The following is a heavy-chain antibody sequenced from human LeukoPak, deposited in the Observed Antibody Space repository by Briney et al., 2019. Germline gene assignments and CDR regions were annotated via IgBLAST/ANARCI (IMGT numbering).Heavy chain of an antibody. CDR1: GGTFSSYA. J-gene: IGHJ4*02. Sequence: GASVKVSCKASGGTFSSYAISWVRQAPGQGLEWMGGIIPIFGTANYAQKFQGRVTITTDESTSTAYMELSSLRSEDTAVYYCASGGPGVNYYDSSGYYLYYFDYWGQGTLVTVSS. D-gene: IGHD3-22*01. CDR2: IIPIFGTA. V-gene: IGHV1-69*05. CDR3: ASGGPGVNYYDSSGYYLYYFDY.